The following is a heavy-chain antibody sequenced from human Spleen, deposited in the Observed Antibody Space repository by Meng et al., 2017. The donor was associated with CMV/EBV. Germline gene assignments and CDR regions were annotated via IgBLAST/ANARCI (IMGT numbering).Heavy chain of an antibody. CDR3: TRDLGYCTSDSCHNLFDP. J-gene: IGHJ5*02. CDR2: IIPTLNMP. D-gene: IGHD2-8*02. V-gene: IGHV1-69*04. CDR1: TFSDHT. Sequence: TFSDHTVSWVRQAPGQGRGWMGRIIPTLNMPNYAQSFQGRITMTADKSSNTAYMELSSLRPEDTAVYYCTRDLGYCTSDSCHNLFDPWGQGTLVTVSS.